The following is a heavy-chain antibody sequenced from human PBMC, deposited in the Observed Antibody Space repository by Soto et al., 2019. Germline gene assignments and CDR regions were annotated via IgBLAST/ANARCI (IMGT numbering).Heavy chain of an antibody. D-gene: IGHD3-3*01. Sequence: GGSLRLSCAASRFTFSNSDVNWVHQAPGKGLEWVSGVSWNGSRPHYADSVKGRFIISRDNSRNTLYLQTNSLRAEDTAVYYCVRRYYDFWSGYYAFDIWGQGTMVTVSS. J-gene: IGHJ3*02. V-gene: IGHV3-35*01. CDR3: VRRYYDFWSGYYAFDI. CDR1: RFTFSNSD. CDR2: VSWNGSRP.